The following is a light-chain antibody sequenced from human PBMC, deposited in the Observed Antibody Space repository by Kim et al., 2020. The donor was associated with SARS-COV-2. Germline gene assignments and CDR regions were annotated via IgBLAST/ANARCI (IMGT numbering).Light chain of an antibody. CDR1: QGVNNH. Sequence: ASVGDRVPITSRASQGVNNHVAWFQQKPGKAPKSLIYGASNLHSGVPSQFSGSGSGTDFTFTISSLQPEDFATYYCQQYYALPFTFGGGTKVDIK. V-gene: IGKV1-16*02. CDR3: QQYYALPFT. CDR2: GAS. J-gene: IGKJ4*01.